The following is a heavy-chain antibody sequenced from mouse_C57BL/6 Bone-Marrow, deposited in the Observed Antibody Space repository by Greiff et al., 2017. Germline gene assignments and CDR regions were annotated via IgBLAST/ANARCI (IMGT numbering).Heavy chain of an antibody. J-gene: IGHJ3*01. CDR3: AGEGNDAY. Sequence: QVQLQQSGPGLVKPSQSLFLTCSITGFPITSGYYWIWIRQSPGKPLEWMGYITHSGDTFYNPSLQSPISITIETSKNQFFLRLNSVTKEDTSMYYCAGEGNDAYWGQGTLVTVSA. CDR1: GFPITSGYY. V-gene: IGHV12-3*01. CDR2: ITHSGDT. D-gene: IGHD2-12*01.